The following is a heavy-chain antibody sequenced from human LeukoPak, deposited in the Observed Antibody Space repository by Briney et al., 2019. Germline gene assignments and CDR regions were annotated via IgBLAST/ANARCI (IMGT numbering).Heavy chain of an antibody. D-gene: IGHD2-2*01. J-gene: IGHJ5*01. CDR3: ARRRSAIVVVPAAGRWFDP. V-gene: IGHV4-34*01. CDR2: ITHSGST. CDR1: GGSFSGYY. Sequence: SETLSLTCAVYGGSFSGYYWSWIRQPRGKGLEWIGEITHSGSTYYNPSLKSHVTRSVDTSKNQFSLKLSSVTAADTAVYYCARRRSAIVVVPAAGRWFDPWGQGTLVPVSS.